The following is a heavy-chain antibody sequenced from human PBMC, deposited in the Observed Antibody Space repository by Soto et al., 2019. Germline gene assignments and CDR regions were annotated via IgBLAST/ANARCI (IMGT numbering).Heavy chain of an antibody. CDR1: GFTFSSYS. J-gene: IGHJ6*03. D-gene: IGHD3-9*01. CDR2: ISSSSSYI. V-gene: IGHV3-21*01. CDR3: ASARGYYVILTGYYNRHYYYMDV. Sequence: GGSLRLSCAASGFTFSSYSMNWVRQAPGKGLEWVSSISSSSSYIYYADSVKGRFTISRDNAKNSLYLQMNSLRAEDTAVYYCASARGYYVILTGYYNRHYYYMDVWGKGTTVTVSS.